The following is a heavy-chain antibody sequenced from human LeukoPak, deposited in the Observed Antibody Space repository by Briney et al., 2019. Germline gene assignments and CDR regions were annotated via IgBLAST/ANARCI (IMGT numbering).Heavy chain of an antibody. V-gene: IGHV3-9*01. D-gene: IGHD1-26*01. CDR3: AKGIRRLVGTIPGLRRDHYMDV. Sequence: GRSLRLSCAASGFTFDDYAMHWVRQAPGKGLEWVSGISWNSGSIGYADSVKGRFTISRDNAKNSLYLQMNSLRAEDTAVYYCAKGIRRLVGTIPGLRRDHYMDVWGKGTTVTVSS. CDR1: GFTFDDYA. J-gene: IGHJ6*03. CDR2: ISWNSGSI.